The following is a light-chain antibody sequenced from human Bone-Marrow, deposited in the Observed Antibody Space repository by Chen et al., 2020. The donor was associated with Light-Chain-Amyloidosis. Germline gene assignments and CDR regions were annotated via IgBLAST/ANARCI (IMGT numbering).Light chain of an antibody. Sequence: SYVRTQTSSVSVATGQTATIACGGNNIGSTSVPWYQQTPGQAPLLVVYDVSDRPSGIPERLSGSNSGHTATLTISRVEAGDAADSYCQVLGRSSDRPVFGGGTKLTVL. CDR1: NIGSTS. CDR2: DVS. J-gene: IGLJ3*02. V-gene: IGLV3-21*02. CDR3: QVLGRSSDRPV.